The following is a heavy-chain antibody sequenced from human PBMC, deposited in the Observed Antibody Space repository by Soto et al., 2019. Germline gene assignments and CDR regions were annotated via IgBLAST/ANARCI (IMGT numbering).Heavy chain of an antibody. CDR2: IYSGGST. D-gene: IGHD3-10*01. CDR3: ARDHGSGSYYGYYYYMDV. V-gene: IGHV3-66*01. Sequence: GGSLRLSCAASGFTVSSNYMSWVRQAPGKGLEWVSVIYSGGSTYYADSVKGRFTISRDNSKNTLYLQMNSLRAEDTAVYYCARDHGSGSYYGYYYYMDVWGKGTTVTVSS. J-gene: IGHJ6*03. CDR1: GFTVSSNY.